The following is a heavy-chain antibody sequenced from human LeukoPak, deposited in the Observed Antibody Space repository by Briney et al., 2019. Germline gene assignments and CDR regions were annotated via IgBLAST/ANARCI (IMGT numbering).Heavy chain of an antibody. Sequence: PGGALRLSCAPSGFPFSSHCMHWVRQAPRKGLAWVEIISYDGSNKYYADSVKGRFNISRDNSKNTLYLQMNSLRAEDTAVYYCAKDFVYGDYFDYWGQGTLVTVSS. CDR2: ISYDGSNK. D-gene: IGHD4-17*01. CDR3: AKDFVYGDYFDY. V-gene: IGHV3-30*18. CDR1: GFPFSSHC. J-gene: IGHJ4*02.